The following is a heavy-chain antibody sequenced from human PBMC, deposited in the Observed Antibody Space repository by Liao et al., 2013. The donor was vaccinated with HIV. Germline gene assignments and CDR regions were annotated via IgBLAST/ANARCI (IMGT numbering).Heavy chain of an antibody. J-gene: IGHJ3*02. V-gene: IGHV4-59*01. D-gene: IGHD6-19*01. Sequence: QVQLQESGPGLVKPSETLSLTCTVSGGSISNYYWSWIRQSPGKGLEWIGYIHYSGSINYNPSLKSRVSISVDTSKILFSLKLSSVTAADTAVYYCARISGWYEGAFDIWGQGTMVTVSS. CDR3: ARISGWYEGAFDI. CDR1: GGSISNYY. CDR2: IHYSGSI.